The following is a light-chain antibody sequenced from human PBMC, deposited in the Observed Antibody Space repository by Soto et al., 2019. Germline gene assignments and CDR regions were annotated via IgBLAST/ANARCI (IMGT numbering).Light chain of an antibody. Sequence: IQMTQSPSSLSASVGDTGTITCRASQSISSYLNWYQQKPGKAPKLLIYAASSLQSGVPSRFSGSGSGTDFTLTISSLQPEDFATYYCQQSYSTPLTFGGGTKVDIK. CDR1: QSISSY. V-gene: IGKV1-39*01. CDR2: AAS. CDR3: QQSYSTPLT. J-gene: IGKJ4*01.